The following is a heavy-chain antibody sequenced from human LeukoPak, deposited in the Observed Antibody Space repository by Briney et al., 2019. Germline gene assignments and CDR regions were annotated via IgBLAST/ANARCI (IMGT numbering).Heavy chain of an antibody. D-gene: IGHD3-22*01. CDR1: GGSISSYY. Sequence: SETLSLTCTVSGGSISSYYWSWIRQPPGKGLEWIGYIYYSGSTNYNPSLKSRVTISVDTSKNQFSLKLSSVTAADTAVYYCAREVGYYDSSGYSDYWGQGTLVTVSS. CDR3: AREVGYYDSSGYSDY. J-gene: IGHJ4*02. CDR2: IYYSGST. V-gene: IGHV4-59*01.